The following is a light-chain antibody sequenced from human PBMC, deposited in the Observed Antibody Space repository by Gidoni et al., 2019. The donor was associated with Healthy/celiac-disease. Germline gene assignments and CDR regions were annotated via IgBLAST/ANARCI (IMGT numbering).Light chain of an antibody. V-gene: IGKV3-11*01. CDR3: QQRSNWPPT. CDR1: QSVSSY. Sequence: EIVLTQSPATLSLSPGERATLSCRASQSVSSYLAWYQQTPGQAPRLLIDDASNRATGIPARFIGSGSGTAFTLTISSLEPEDFAVYYCQQRSNWPPTFGPGTKVDIK. CDR2: DAS. J-gene: IGKJ3*01.